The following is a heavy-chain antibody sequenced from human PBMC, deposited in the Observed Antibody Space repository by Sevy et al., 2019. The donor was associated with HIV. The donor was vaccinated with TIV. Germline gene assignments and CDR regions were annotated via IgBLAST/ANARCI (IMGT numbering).Heavy chain of an antibody. Sequence: SETLSLTCAVSGDSISTSSWWSWVRQSPGKGLQWIGEIYHSGSTNYNPSLKSRVTISVDKSKNQFSLKLSSVTAADTSVYYCARVVPNGISVNFDYWGQGTLVTVSS. CDR3: ARVVPNGISVNFDY. CDR2: IYHSGST. CDR1: GDSISTSSW. V-gene: IGHV4-4*02. J-gene: IGHJ4*02. D-gene: IGHD1-20*01.